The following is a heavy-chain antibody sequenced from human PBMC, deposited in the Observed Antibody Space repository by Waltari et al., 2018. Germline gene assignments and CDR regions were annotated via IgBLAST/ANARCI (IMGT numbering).Heavy chain of an antibody. CDR1: GFTFSSYA. J-gene: IGHJ6*02. CDR2: ISGSGGST. Sequence: EVQLLESGGGLVQPGGSLRLSCAASGFTFSSYAMSWVRQVPGKGLEWVSAISGSGGSTYYADSVKGRFTISRDNSKNTLYLQMNSLRAEDTAVYYCAKGLWFENYYYGMDVWGQGTTVTVSS. D-gene: IGHD3-10*01. V-gene: IGHV3-23*01. CDR3: AKGLWFENYYYGMDV.